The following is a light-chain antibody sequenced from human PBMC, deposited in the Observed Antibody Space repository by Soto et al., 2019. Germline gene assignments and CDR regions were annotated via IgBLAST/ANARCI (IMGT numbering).Light chain of an antibody. CDR2: DAS. J-gene: IGKJ2*01. CDR1: QSVSSY. Sequence: EIVLTQSPATLSLSPGERATLSCRASQSVSSYLAWYQQKPGQAPRLLIYDASNRATGIPARFKGSGSGNDFTLIFSSLEPDDFAVYYCQQHNDLPQSFGQRTILEIK. CDR3: QQHNDLPQS. V-gene: IGKV3-11*01.